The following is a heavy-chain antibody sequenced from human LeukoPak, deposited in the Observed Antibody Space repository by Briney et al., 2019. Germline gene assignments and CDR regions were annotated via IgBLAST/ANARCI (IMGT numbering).Heavy chain of an antibody. D-gene: IGHD6-13*01. Sequence: PGGSLRLSCAASGFTFSSFAVHWVRQAPGKGLEWVAVISYDGSSKYYADSVKGRFTISRDNSKNTVYLQMTSLSSDNTAVYYCARAAAAAGYYFDYWGQGTLVTVSS. V-gene: IGHV3-30-3*01. CDR1: GFTFSSFA. CDR2: ISYDGSSK. CDR3: ARAAAAAGYYFDY. J-gene: IGHJ4*02.